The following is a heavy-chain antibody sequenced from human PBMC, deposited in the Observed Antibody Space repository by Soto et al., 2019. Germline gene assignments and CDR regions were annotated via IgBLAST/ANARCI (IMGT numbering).Heavy chain of an antibody. D-gene: IGHD3-22*01. CDR3: ASQHYYDSSGYYVVY. Sequence: ASETLSLTCTVSGGSISRNIYHLGWIRQPPGKGLEWIGNIHYSGSTYYDSSLQSRVTISIDTSKNQFSLKLSSVTATDTAVYYCASQHYYDSSGYYVVYWGQGTLVTVSS. CDR1: GGSISRNIYH. J-gene: IGHJ4*02. V-gene: IGHV4-39*01. CDR2: IHYSGST.